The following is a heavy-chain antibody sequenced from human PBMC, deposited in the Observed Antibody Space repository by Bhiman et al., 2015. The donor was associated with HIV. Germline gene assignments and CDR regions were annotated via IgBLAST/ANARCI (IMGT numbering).Heavy chain of an antibody. CDR2: ISSTSTTI. CDR3: VRGYTYSNRLLGFDY. Sequence: VQLVESGGGLVKPGGSLRLSCAASGFTFSTYNMNWVRQAPGKGLEWVSLISSTSTTIFYADSVKGRFTISRDNAKKSLYLQMSSLRAEDTAVYYCVRGYTYSNRLLGFDYWGQGTLVTVSS. J-gene: IGHJ4*02. CDR1: GFTFSTYN. D-gene: IGHD5-18*01. V-gene: IGHV3-21*01.